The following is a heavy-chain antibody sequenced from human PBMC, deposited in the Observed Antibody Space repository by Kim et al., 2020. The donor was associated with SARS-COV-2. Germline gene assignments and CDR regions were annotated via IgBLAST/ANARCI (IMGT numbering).Heavy chain of an antibody. CDR1: GFAFSTYG. D-gene: IGHD3-16*01. Sequence: GGSLRLSCAASGFAFSTYGMHWVRQAPGKGPEWVAVISKDESNKYYADSVKGRFTISRDNSNNTLYLQMNSLRAEDTAVYYCATSSVRWGPPSDYWGQGTLVTVSS. CDR2: ISKDESNK. V-gene: IGHV3-30*03. J-gene: IGHJ4*02. CDR3: ATSSVRWGPPSDY.